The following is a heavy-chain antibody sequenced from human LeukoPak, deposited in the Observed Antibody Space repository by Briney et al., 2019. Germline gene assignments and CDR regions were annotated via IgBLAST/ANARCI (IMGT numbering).Heavy chain of an antibody. Sequence: QTGGSLRLSCAASGFTFSSYGIHWVRQAPGKGLEWVAFIRYDGSNKYYADSVKGRFTISRDNSKNTLYLQMNSLRAEDTAVYYCAREDSGWYVSDYWGQGTLVTVSS. D-gene: IGHD6-19*01. CDR2: IRYDGSNK. V-gene: IGHV3-30*02. CDR3: AREDSGWYVSDY. CDR1: GFTFSSYG. J-gene: IGHJ4*02.